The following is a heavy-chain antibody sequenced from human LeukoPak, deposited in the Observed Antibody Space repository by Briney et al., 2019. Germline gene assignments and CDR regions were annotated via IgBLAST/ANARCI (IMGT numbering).Heavy chain of an antibody. CDR3: ARDCQEGSSCPFDY. Sequence: GASVKVSCKASGYTFTGYYMHWVRQAPGQGLEWMGWINPNSGGTNYAQKFQGRVTMTTDTSTSTAYMELRSLRSDDTAVYYCARDCQEGSSCPFDYWGQGTLVTVSS. D-gene: IGHD6-13*01. CDR2: INPNSGGT. J-gene: IGHJ4*02. CDR1: GYTFTGYY. V-gene: IGHV1-2*02.